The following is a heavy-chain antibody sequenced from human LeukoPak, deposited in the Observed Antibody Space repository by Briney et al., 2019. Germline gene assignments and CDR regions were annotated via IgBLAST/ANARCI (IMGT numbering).Heavy chain of an antibody. CDR2: IQYNGYNK. V-gene: IGHV3-30*02. CDR3: AKDGGSGAAFDI. J-gene: IGHJ3*02. CDR1: GFTFSSYG. Sequence: GGSLRLSCAASGFTFSSYGMHWVRQAPGKGLEWVAFIQYNGYNKYYTDSVKGRFTISRDNSKNTLYLQMNSLRAEDTAVYYCAKDGGSGAAFDIWGQGTMVTVSS. D-gene: IGHD6-25*01.